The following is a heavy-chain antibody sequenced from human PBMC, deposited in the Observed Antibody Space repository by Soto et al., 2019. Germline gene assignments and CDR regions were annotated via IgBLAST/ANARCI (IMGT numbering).Heavy chain of an antibody. J-gene: IGHJ4*02. CDR3: AKDREGQDSSSWPVDY. V-gene: IGHV3-23*01. CDR2: ISGSGGST. D-gene: IGHD6-13*01. CDR1: GFTFSSYA. Sequence: GGSLRLSCAASGFTFSSYAMSWVRQAPGKGLEWVSAISGSGGSTYYADSVKGRFTISRDNSKNTLYLQMNSLRAEDTAVYYCAKDREGQDSSSWPVDYWGQGTLVTVSS.